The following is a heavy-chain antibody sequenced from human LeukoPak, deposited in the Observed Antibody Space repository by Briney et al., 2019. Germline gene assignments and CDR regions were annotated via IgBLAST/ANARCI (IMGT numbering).Heavy chain of an antibody. D-gene: IGHD6-13*01. V-gene: IGHV3-23*01. Sequence: GGSLRLSCEASGFTFSSYALHWVRQAPGKGLEWVSTISASGGNTYYADSVKGRFTISRDNSKNTLYLQMNSLRAEDTAVYYCAKASFIAAAGTGDYWGQGTLVTVSS. J-gene: IGHJ4*02. CDR3: AKASFIAAAGTGDY. CDR2: ISASGGNT. CDR1: GFTFSSYA.